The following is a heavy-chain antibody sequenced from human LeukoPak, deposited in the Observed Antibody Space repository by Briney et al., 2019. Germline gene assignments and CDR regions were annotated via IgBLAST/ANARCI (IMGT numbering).Heavy chain of an antibody. CDR3: ARAGDYGDYVFDY. CDR1: GFTFSSYE. J-gene: IGHJ4*02. D-gene: IGHD4-17*01. CDR2: ISSSGSTI. V-gene: IGHV3-48*03. Sequence: GGSLRLSCAASGFTFSSYEMNWVRQAPGKGLEWVSYISSSGSTIYYADSVKGRFTISRVNAKNSLYLQMNSLRAEDTAVYYCARAGDYGDYVFDYWGQGTLVTVSS.